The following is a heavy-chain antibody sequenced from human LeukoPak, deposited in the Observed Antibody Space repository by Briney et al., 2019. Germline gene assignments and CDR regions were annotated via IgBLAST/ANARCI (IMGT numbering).Heavy chain of an antibody. Sequence: SQTLSLTCALSGDSVSSNSAAWNWIRQSPSRGLEWLGRTYYRSKWYNDYAVSVKSRITINPDTSKNQFSLQLNSVTPEDTAVYYCSRERGGGWYGNYYYGMDVWGQGTTVTVSS. J-gene: IGHJ6*02. CDR1: GDSVSSNSAA. D-gene: IGHD6-19*01. V-gene: IGHV6-1*01. CDR3: SRERGGGWYGNYYYGMDV. CDR2: TYYRSKWYN.